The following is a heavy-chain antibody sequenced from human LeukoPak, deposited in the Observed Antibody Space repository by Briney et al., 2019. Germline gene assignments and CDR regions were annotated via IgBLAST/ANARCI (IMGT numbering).Heavy chain of an antibody. Sequence: GGSLRLSCAASGFTFSTNYMTWVRQAPGKGLEWVSVLYSGGATYYADSVKGRFTISRDSSKNTLFLEMNSLRAEDTAVYYCARVNGGTYFFDYWGQGTLVTVSS. CDR3: ARVNGGTYFFDY. J-gene: IGHJ4*02. V-gene: IGHV3-66*01. D-gene: IGHD4-23*01. CDR2: LYSGGAT. CDR1: GFTFSTNY.